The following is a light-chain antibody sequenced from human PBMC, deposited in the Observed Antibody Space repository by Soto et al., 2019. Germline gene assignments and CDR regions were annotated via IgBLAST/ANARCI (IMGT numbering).Light chain of an antibody. CDR1: QSVDSDF. J-gene: IGKJ2*01. CDR2: NAS. V-gene: IGKV3-20*01. Sequence: EIVLTQSPGTLSLSPGERATLSCRASQSVDSDFLAWYQQKSGQAPRLLIYNASRRAAGIPDSFSGSGSGTDFTLTISRLEPEDFAVYFCQQYGDSPLYSFGQGTKVEIK. CDR3: QQYGDSPLYS.